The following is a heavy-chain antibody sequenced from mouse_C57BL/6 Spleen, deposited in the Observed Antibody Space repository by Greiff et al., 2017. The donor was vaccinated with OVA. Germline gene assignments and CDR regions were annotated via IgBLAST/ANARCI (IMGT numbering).Heavy chain of an antibody. CDR3: ARSFMVTPYYFDY. D-gene: IGHD2-1*01. J-gene: IGHJ2*01. Sequence: VNLVESGPGLVQPSQSLSITCTVSGFSLTSYGVHWVRQSPGKGLEWLGVIWSGGSTDYNAAFISRLSISKDNSKSQVFFKMNSLQADDTAIYYCARSFMVTPYYFDYWGQGTTLTVSS. CDR1: GFSLTSYG. V-gene: IGHV2-2*01. CDR2: IWSGGST.